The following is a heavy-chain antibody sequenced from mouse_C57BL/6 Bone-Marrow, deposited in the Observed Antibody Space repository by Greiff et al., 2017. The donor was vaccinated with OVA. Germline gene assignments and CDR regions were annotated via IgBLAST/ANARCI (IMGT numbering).Heavy chain of an antibody. J-gene: IGHJ1*03. CDR2: IYPRSGNT. D-gene: IGHD1-1*01. Sequence: VKLQESGAELARPGASVKLSCKASGYTFTSYGISWVKQRTGQGLEWIGEIYPRSGNTYYNEKFKGKATLTADKSSSTAYMELRSLTSEDSAVYFCARSRYYGSSGYFDVWGTGTTVTVSS. CDR3: ARSRYYGSSGYFDV. CDR1: GYTFTSYG. V-gene: IGHV1-81*01.